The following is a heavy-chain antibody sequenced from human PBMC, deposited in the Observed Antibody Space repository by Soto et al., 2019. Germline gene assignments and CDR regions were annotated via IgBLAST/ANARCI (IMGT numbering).Heavy chain of an antibody. Sequence: SETLSLTCAVSGGSISSGGYSWSWIRQPPGKGLEWIGYIYHSGSTYYNPSLKSRVTISVDRSKNQFSLKLSSVTAADTAVYYCARALIGCSSSRIDPWGQGTLVTVSS. V-gene: IGHV4-30-2*01. CDR3: ARALIGCSSSRIDP. CDR2: IYHSGST. D-gene: IGHD6-13*01. J-gene: IGHJ5*02. CDR1: GGSISSGGYS.